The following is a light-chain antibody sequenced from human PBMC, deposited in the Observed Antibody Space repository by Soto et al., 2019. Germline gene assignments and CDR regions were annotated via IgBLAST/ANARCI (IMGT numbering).Light chain of an antibody. CDR1: RSDVGGYNF. CDR3: SSYAGSNMGV. CDR2: EVT. J-gene: IGLJ1*01. Sequence: QSVLTQPPSASGSPGQSVTISCTGTRSDVGGYNFVSWYQQHPGKAPKLLIYEVTQRPSGVPDRFSASKSGNMASLTVSGLQAEDEADYYCSSYAGSNMGVFGTGTKVTVL. V-gene: IGLV2-8*01.